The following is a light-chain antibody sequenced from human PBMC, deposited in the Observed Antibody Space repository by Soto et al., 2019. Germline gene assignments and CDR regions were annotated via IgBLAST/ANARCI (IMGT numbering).Light chain of an antibody. CDR3: QQYGRSLRT. V-gene: IGKV3-20*01. CDR2: GAS. J-gene: IGKJ1*01. Sequence: EILLTQSPGTLSLSPGEGATLSCRASQSVSSSYLAWYQQKPGQAPRLLVYGASSRATGIPDRFSGSGSGTEFTLTISRLEPEAFAVYYCQQYGRSLRTFG. CDR1: QSVSSSY.